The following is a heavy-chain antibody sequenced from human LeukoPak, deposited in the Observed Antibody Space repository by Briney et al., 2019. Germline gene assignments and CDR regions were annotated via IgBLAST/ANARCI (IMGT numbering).Heavy chain of an antibody. Sequence: QSGGSLRLSCAASGFTFSSYSMNWVRQAPGKGLEWVSYISSSSSTTYYADSVKGRFTISRDNSKNTLYLQMNSLRAEDTAVYYCANVPVAGTVSAQYWGQGTLVTVSS. V-gene: IGHV3-48*01. J-gene: IGHJ4*02. CDR2: ISSSSSTT. CDR3: ANVPVAGTVSAQY. D-gene: IGHD6-19*01. CDR1: GFTFSSYS.